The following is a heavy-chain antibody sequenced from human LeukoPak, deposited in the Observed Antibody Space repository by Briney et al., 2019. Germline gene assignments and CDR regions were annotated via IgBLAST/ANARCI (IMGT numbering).Heavy chain of an antibody. CDR2: STGTGYST. D-gene: IGHD1-26*01. CDR1: EFTFSNYA. J-gene: IGHJ4*02. CDR3: AKDPWEPHEYYFDY. V-gene: IGHV3-23*01. Sequence: GGSLRLSCAASEFTFSNYAMSWVRQAPGKGLEWVSGSTGTGYSTYYADSVKGRFTISRDNSKNTLYLQMNSLRAEDTAVYYCAKDPWEPHEYYFDYWGQGTLVTVSS.